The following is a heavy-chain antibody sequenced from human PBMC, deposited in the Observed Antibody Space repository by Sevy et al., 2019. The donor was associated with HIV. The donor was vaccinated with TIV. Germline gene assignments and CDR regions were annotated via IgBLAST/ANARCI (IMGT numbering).Heavy chain of an antibody. CDR1: GFTFSDYY. D-gene: IGHD2-15*01. CDR2: ISIAGDIV. V-gene: IGHV3-11*01. Sequence: GGYLRLSCAASGFTFSDYYMSWIRQAPGRGLEWIAYISIAGDIVYYADSVKGRFTISRDNAKNSLYLQLNSLRAEDTAVYYCARAAAASSGGTSYSAASNQYFQHWGQGTLVTVSS. J-gene: IGHJ1*01. CDR3: ARAAAASSGGTSYSAASNQYFQH.